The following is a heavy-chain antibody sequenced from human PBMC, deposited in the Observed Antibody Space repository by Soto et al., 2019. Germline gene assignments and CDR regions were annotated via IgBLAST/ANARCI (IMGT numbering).Heavy chain of an antibody. Sequence: GASVKVSCKASGYMFISYGINWVRQAPGQGLEWMGWIRPYNGDTKYVQNLQGRVTMTTDTSTSTAYMEMRSLRSDDTAVYYCVRDLDGSGSYYTDYWGPGTLVTVSS. CDR3: VRDLDGSGSYYTDY. CDR2: IRPYNGDT. CDR1: GYMFISYG. D-gene: IGHD3-10*01. J-gene: IGHJ4*02. V-gene: IGHV1-18*01.